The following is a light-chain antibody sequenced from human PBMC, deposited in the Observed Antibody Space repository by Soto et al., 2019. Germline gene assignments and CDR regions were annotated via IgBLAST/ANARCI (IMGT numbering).Light chain of an antibody. V-gene: IGKV3-15*01. CDR2: GAS. J-gene: IGKJ1*01. CDR1: QSVSIN. CDR3: QQYKNWPPLT. Sequence: EIVMTQSPATLSVSPGERATLSCRASQSVSINLAWYQQIPGQAPRLLIYGASTSDTGGPARFSGSGSGTDFTLTISSLQSEDSAVYYCQQYKNWPPLTFGRGTKVEIK.